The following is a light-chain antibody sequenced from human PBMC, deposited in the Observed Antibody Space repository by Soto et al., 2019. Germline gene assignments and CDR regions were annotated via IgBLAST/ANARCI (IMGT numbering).Light chain of an antibody. CDR3: GPYTPSSNSV. J-gene: IGLJ1*01. CDR1: SSDVGAYNF. V-gene: IGLV2-14*03. CDR2: DVS. Sequence: QSVLTQPASVSGSPGLSITISCTGTSSDVGAYNFVSWYQQHPDKAPKLMIFDVSNRPSGVSNRFSGSKSGNTASLTISRLQSEEEAEYYCGPYTPSSNSVFATGTKVTVL.